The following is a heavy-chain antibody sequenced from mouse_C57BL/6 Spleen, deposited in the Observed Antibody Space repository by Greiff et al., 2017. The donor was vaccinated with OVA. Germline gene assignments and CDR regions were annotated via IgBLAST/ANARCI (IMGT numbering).Heavy chain of an antibody. Sequence: QVQLQQPGAELVMPGASVTLSCKASGYTFTSYWMHWVKQRPGQGLEWIGEIDPSDSYTNYNQKLKGKSTLTVDKSSSTAYMQLSSLTSEDSAVYYCARSLDSSGYDYWGQGTTLTVSS. J-gene: IGHJ2*01. D-gene: IGHD3-2*02. CDR2: IDPSDSYT. CDR1: GYTFTSYW. CDR3: ARSLDSSGYDY. V-gene: IGHV1-69*01.